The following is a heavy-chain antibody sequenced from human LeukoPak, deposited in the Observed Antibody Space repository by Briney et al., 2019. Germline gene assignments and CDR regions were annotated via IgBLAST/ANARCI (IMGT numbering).Heavy chain of an antibody. V-gene: IGHV3-30*02. CDR3: AKDRDWFGELCLYYFEY. CDR1: GFTFSSYG. J-gene: IGHJ4*02. Sequence: GGSLRLSCAAAGFTFSSYGMHWVRQAPGRGLEWVAFIRYDGSNKYYADSVKGRFTISRDNSKTTLYLQMNSLRAEDTAVYYCAKDRDWFGELCLYYFEYWGQGTLVSVSS. CDR2: IRYDGSNK. D-gene: IGHD3-10*01.